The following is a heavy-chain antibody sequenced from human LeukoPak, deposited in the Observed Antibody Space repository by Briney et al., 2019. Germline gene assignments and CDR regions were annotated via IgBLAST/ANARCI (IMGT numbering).Heavy chain of an antibody. Sequence: PGGSLRLSCAASGFTFSSYAMSWVRQPPGKGLEWVSSIFPSGGEIHYADSVRGRFTISRDNSKSTLSLQMNSLRAEDTAIYYCAKEGHLRKSFGSVLGVAVRPRYFDLWGRGTLVTVSS. CDR2: IFPSGGEI. D-gene: IGHD6-19*01. CDR3: AKEGHLRKSFGSVLGVAVRPRYFDL. J-gene: IGHJ2*01. V-gene: IGHV3-23*01. CDR1: GFTFSSYA.